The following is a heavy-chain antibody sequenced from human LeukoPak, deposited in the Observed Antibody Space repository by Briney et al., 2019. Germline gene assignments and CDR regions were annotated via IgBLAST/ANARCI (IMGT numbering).Heavy chain of an antibody. CDR1: RFTFSSYA. V-gene: IGHV3-23*01. Sequence: GGSLRLSCAASRFTFSSYAMSWVRPAPGKGLEWVSAISGSGGSTYYADSVKGRFTISRDNSKNTLYLQMNSLRAEDTAVYYCAKDRATYYYDSSGYYYMWGQGTLVTVSS. CDR2: ISGSGGST. D-gene: IGHD3-22*01. CDR3: AKDRATYYYDSSGYYYM. J-gene: IGHJ4*02.